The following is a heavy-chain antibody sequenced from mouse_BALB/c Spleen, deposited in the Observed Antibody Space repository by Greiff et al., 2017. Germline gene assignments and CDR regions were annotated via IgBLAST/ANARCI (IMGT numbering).Heavy chain of an antibody. V-gene: IGHV5-6-2*01. D-gene: IGHD2-4*01. Sequence: EVKLMESGGGLVKLGGSLKLSCAASGFTFSSYYMSWVRQTPEKRLELVAAINSNGGSTYYPDTVKGRFTISRDNAKNTLYLQMSSLKSEDTALYYCARPYDYDDEYAMDYWGQGTSVTVSS. CDR2: INSNGGST. J-gene: IGHJ4*01. CDR1: GFTFSSYY. CDR3: ARPYDYDDEYAMDY.